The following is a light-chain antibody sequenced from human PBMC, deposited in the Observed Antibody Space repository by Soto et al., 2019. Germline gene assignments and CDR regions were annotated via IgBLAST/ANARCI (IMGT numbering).Light chain of an antibody. V-gene: IGKV3-20*01. CDR3: QQYGGSRWT. CDR1: QSVSSTY. J-gene: IGKJ1*01. Sequence: EIVLTPSLGTLSLSTWERATLSCRASQSVSSTYLAWYQQKPGQAPRLLIYGASNRATGIPDRFSGSGSGTDFTLTISRLEPEDFAVYYCQQYGGSRWTFGQGTKVDIK. CDR2: GAS.